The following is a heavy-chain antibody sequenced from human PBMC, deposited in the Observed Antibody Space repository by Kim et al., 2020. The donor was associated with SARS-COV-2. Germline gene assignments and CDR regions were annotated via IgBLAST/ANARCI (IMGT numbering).Heavy chain of an antibody. CDR2: IHTGGAT. J-gene: IGHJ5*02. CDR3: ARHDWFDP. V-gene: IGHV3-66*04. Sequence: LSLTCAVSGFSVSGDYMNWVRQAPGKGLECVSVIHTGGATFYADSVKGRFTISRDSSKNTLYLQMNSLRVEDMAVYYCARHDWFDPWGQGTLVTVSS. CDR1: GFSVSGDY.